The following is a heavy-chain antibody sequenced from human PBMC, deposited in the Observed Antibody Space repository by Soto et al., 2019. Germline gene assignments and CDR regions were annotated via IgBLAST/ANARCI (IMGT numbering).Heavy chain of an antibody. D-gene: IGHD6-13*01. CDR2: TNSDGSDT. V-gene: IGHV3-74*01. CDR3: ARDRGYSSSWYYFDY. J-gene: IGHJ4*02. CDR1: GFTFSSYW. Sequence: PGGSLRLSCEASGFTFSSYWMYWVRQAPGKGLVWVSRTNSDGSDTSYADSVKGRFTISRDNSKNTLYLQMNSLKPEDTAVYYCARDRGYSSSWYYFDYWGQGTLVTVSS.